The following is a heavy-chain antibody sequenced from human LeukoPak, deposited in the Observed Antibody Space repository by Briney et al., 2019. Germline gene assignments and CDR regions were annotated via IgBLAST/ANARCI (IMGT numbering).Heavy chain of an antibody. CDR1: GFTFSTYT. V-gene: IGHV3-21*01. CDR3: AKTTSSGWN. J-gene: IGHJ4*02. D-gene: IGHD6-19*01. Sequence: GGSLRLSCADSGFTFSTYTMNWVRQAPGKGLEWVSSISSGRRYMYYADSVKGRFTISRDNAKNSLYLQMNSLRAEDTAVNYCAKTTSSGWNWGQGTLVTVSS. CDR2: ISSGRRYM.